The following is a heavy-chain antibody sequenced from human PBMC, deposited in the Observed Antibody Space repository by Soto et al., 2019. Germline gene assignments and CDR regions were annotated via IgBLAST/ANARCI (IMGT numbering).Heavy chain of an antibody. CDR2: IYSGGST. CDR1: GFTVSSNY. V-gene: IGHV3-53*01. D-gene: IGHD6-19*01. J-gene: IGHJ6*02. Sequence: PGGSLRLSCAASGFTVSSNYMSWVRQAPGKGLEWVSVIYSGGSTYYADSVKGRFTISRDNSKNTLYLQMNSLRAEDTAVYYCARTYSSGWYTGTDYYYGMDVWGQGTTVTVSS. CDR3: ARTYSSGWYTGTDYYYGMDV.